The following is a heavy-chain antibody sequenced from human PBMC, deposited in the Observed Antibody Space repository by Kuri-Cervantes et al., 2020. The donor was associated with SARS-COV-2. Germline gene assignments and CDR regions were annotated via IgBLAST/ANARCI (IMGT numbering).Heavy chain of an antibody. CDR2: IYYSGST. J-gene: IGHJ6*03. CDR1: GGSISSSSYY. CDR3: ARHGDSGWYNYYYYMDV. V-gene: IGHV4-39*01. D-gene: IGHD6-19*01. Sequence: ESLKISCTVSGGSISSSSYYWGWIRQPPGKGLGWIGSIYYSGSTYYNPSLKSRVTISVDTSKNQFSLKLSSVTAADTAAYYCARHGDSGWYNYYYYMDVWGKGTTVTVSS.